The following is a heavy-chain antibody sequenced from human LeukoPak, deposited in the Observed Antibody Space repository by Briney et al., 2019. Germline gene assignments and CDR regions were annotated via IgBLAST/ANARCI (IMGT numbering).Heavy chain of an antibody. J-gene: IGHJ4*02. CDR1: GGSISSSSYY. CDR2: IYYSGST. CDR3: ATPRYCSSTSCFSIFDY. V-gene: IGHV4-39*01. Sequence: PSETLSLTCTVSGGSISSSSYYWGWIRQPPGKGLEWIGSIYYSGSTYYNPSLKSRVTISVDTSKNQFSLKLSSVTAADTAVYYYATPRYCSSTSCFSIFDYWGQGTLVTVSS. D-gene: IGHD2-2*01.